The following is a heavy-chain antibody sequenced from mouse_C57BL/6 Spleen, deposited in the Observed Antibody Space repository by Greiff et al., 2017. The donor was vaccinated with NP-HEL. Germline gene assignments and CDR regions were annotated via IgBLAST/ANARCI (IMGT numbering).Heavy chain of an antibody. CDR3: ARSDISDIFYYDYDEGFAY. J-gene: IGHJ3*01. CDR1: GYTFTSYG. CDR2: IYPRSGNT. Sequence: VQGVESGAELARPGASVKLSCKASGYTFTSYGISWVKQRTGQGLEWIGEIYPRSGNTYYNEKFKGKATLTADKSSSTAYMELRSLTSEDSAVYFCARSDISDIFYYDYDEGFAYWGQGTLVTVSA. D-gene: IGHD2-4*01. V-gene: IGHV1-81*01.